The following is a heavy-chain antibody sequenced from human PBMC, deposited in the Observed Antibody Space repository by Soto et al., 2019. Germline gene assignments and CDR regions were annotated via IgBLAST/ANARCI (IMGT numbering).Heavy chain of an antibody. V-gene: IGHV4-34*01. CDR1: GGSFSGYY. CDR2: INHSGST. Sequence: ASETLSLTCAVYGGSFSGYYWSWIRQPPGKGLEWIGEINHSGSTNYNPSLKSRVTISVDTSKNQFSLKLSSVTAADTAVYYCARGWTRIGYCSGGSCRYNWFDPWGQGTLVTVSS. CDR3: ARGWTRIGYCSGGSCRYNWFDP. J-gene: IGHJ5*02. D-gene: IGHD2-15*01.